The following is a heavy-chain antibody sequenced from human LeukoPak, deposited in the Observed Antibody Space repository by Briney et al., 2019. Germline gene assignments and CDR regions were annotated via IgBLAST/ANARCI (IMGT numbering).Heavy chain of an antibody. CDR3: AKESATL. J-gene: IGHJ4*02. CDR1: GFTFSDYA. V-gene: IGHV3-23*01. CDR2: VSSGGGL. Sequence: GGSLRLSCAAFGFTFSDYAMGWVLQAPGKGLEWVSSVSSGGGLYYADSVKGRFTISRDNSKNTVSLQMNSLRPEDTAIYYCAKESATLWGQGTLVTVSS. D-gene: IGHD5-24*01.